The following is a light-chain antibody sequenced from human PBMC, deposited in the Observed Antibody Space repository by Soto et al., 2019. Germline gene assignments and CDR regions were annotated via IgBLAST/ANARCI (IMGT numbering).Light chain of an antibody. V-gene: IGKV3-15*01. CDR1: QIVSGN. CDR3: QQYNHWPPA. J-gene: IGKJ1*01. CDR2: GAS. Sequence: EIVMTQSPATLSVSPGERATLSCRASQIVSGNLAWYQQKPGQAPRLLIYGASTRATGIPARFSGSGSVTDFTLNISSLQSEDFAFYYCQQYNHWPPAFGQGTKVEIK.